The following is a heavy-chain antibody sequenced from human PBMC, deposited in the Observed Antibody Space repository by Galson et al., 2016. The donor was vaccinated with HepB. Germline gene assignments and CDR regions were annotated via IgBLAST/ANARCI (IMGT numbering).Heavy chain of an antibody. Sequence: SLRLSCAASGFTFDDYAMHWVRQAPGKGLEWVSGISWNSGSIGYADSVKGRFTISRDNAKNSLYLQMNSLRAEDTALYYCARVSHYYGMDVWGQGTAVTVSS. CDR2: ISWNSGSI. CDR1: GFTFDDYA. J-gene: IGHJ6*02. V-gene: IGHV3-9*01. CDR3: ARVSHYYGMDV.